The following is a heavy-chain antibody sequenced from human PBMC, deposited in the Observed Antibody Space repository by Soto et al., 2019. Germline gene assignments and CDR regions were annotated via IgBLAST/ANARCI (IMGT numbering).Heavy chain of an antibody. V-gene: IGHV4-61*01. CDR1: GGSVSSGSYY. CDR3: ARVGGGRWLQLGYYFDY. CDR2: IYYSGST. Sequence: QVQLQASGPGLVKPSETLSLTCTVSGGSVSSGSYYWSWIRQPPGKGLEWMGSIYYSGSTNYNPSLKSRVTISVDTSKNQFSLKLSSVTAADTAVYYCARVGGGRWLQLGYYFDYWGQGTLVTVSS. D-gene: IGHD5-12*01. J-gene: IGHJ4*02.